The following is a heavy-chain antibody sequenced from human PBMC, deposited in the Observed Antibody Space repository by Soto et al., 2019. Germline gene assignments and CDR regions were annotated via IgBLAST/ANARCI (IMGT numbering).Heavy chain of an antibody. Sequence: SVKVSCKASGGTFSNHAIGCARQAPGQGLEWMGGIVPMFGTSNYAQKFQGQVTISADKSITTTYLQWSSLKASDTAIYYCAASIFYYGMDVWGQGTTVTVSS. CDR1: GGTFSNHA. CDR2: IVPMFGTS. CDR3: AASIFYYGMDV. J-gene: IGHJ6*02. V-gene: IGHV1-69*06.